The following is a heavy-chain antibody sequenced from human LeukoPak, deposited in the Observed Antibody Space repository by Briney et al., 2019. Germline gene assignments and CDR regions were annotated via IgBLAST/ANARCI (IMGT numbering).Heavy chain of an antibody. V-gene: IGHV1-3*01. CDR1: GYTFTSYA. J-gene: IGHJ4*02. CDR2: INAGNGNT. D-gene: IGHD6-19*01. Sequence: ASVKVSCKASGYTFTSYAMHWVRQAPGQRLEWMGWINAGNGNTKHSQKFQGRVTITRDTSASTAYMELSSLRSEDTAVYYCARVPSGHTFDYWGQGTLVTVSS. CDR3: ARVPSGHTFDY.